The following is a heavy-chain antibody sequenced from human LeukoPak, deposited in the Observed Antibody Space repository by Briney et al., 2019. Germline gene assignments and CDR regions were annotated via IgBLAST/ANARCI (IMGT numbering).Heavy chain of an antibody. CDR2: IWYDGSNK. CDR3: AGDRLGVTHFDY. D-gene: IGHD2-21*02. CDR1: GFTFSSYG. J-gene: IGHJ4*02. Sequence: GRSLRLSCAATGFTFSSYGMHWVRQAPGKGLEWVAVIWYDGSNKYYAESVKGRFTIPRDNSKNTMYLQMESLRAEDTAVYYCAGDRLGVTHFDYWGQGTLVTVSS. V-gene: IGHV3-33*01.